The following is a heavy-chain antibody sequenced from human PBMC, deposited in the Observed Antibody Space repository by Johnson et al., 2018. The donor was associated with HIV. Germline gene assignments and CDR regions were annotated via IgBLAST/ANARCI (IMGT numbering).Heavy chain of an antibody. J-gene: IGHJ3*02. V-gene: IGHV3-33*06. CDR2: IWYDGSNK. Sequence: QVQLVESGGGVVQPGRSLRLSCAASGFTFSSYGMHWVRQAPGKGLEWVAVIWYDGSNKYYADSVKGRFTISRDNSKNTLYLQMNSLRAEDTAVYYCAKDQYSNYAWSAFDIWGQGTMVTVFS. D-gene: IGHD4-11*01. CDR3: AKDQYSNYAWSAFDI. CDR1: GFTFSSYG.